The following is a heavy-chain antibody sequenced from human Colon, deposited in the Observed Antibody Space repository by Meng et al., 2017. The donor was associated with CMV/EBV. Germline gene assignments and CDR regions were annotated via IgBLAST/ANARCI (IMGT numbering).Heavy chain of an antibody. V-gene: IGHV6-1*01. CDR1: GDSVSSTSAA. J-gene: IGHJ6*02. CDR2: TYYRSKWYN. Sequence: SQTLSLTCAISGDSVSSTSAAWNWIRQSPSRGLEWLGRTYYRSKWYNDYAVSVKSRITINPDTSKNQFSLQLNSVTPEDTAVYYCARTRRITIFGVVTPYGMDVWGQGTTVTVSS. D-gene: IGHD3-3*01. CDR3: ARTRRITIFGVVTPYGMDV.